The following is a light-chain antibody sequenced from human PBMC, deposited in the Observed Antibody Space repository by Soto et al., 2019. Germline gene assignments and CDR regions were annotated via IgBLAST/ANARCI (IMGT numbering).Light chain of an antibody. CDR1: SSDVGSYNL. CDR2: EVS. CDR3: CSYAGSRVV. J-gene: IGLJ3*02. V-gene: IGLV2-23*02. Sequence: QSALTQPASVSGSPGQSITISCTGTSSDVGSYNLVSWYQQHPGKAPKLMIYEVSKRPSGVSNRFSGSKSGNTASLTISGLQAKDEADYYCCSYAGSRVVFGGGTKLTVL.